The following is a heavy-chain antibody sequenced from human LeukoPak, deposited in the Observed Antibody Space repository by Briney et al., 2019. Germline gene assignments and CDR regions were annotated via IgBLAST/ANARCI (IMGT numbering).Heavy chain of an antibody. V-gene: IGHV4-34*01. CDR2: INHRGNT. D-gene: IGHD1-26*01. CDR3: ARRLSSGSQVLDS. CDR1: GGSFSDYY. J-gene: IGHJ4*02. Sequence: PSETLSLTCAVYGGSFSDYYWTWVRQPPGRGLEWIGEINHRGNTNYSSSLKSRVLISVDTSKNQFSLNLGSVTAADTAIYYCARRLSSGSQVLDSWGKGTLVTVSS.